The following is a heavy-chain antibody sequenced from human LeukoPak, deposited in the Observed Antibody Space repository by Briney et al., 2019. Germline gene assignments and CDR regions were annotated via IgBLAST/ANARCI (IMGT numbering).Heavy chain of an antibody. D-gene: IGHD2-2*01. V-gene: IGHV4-39*01. CDR3: ARHVGYCSSTSCRYFDY. CDR1: GGSISSSNW. CDR2: MYYSGNT. Sequence: SETLSLTCAVSGGSISSSNWWSWVRQPPGEGLEWLGTMYYSGNTYYNPSLKSRVTISVDTSKNQFSLKLSSVSATDTAVYYCARHVGYCSSTSCRYFDYWGQGTLVTVSS. J-gene: IGHJ4*02.